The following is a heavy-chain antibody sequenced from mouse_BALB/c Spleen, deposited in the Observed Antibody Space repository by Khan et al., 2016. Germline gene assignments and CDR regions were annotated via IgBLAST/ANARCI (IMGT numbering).Heavy chain of an antibody. D-gene: IGHD3-1*01. V-gene: IGHV1-7*01. CDR2: INPSTGYT. Sequence: QVQLKQSGAELAKPGASVKMSCKASGYTFTSYWMHWVKQRPGQGLEWIGYINPSTGYTEYNQKFKDKATLTADKSSSTAYMQLSSLTSEDSAVYYCARSTQLGLDYWGQGTTLTVSS. CDR3: ARSTQLGLDY. CDR1: GYTFTSYW. J-gene: IGHJ2*01.